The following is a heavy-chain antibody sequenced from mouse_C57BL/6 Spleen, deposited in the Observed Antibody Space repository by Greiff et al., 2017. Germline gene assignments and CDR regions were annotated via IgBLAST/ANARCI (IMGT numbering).Heavy chain of an antibody. J-gene: IGHJ4*01. V-gene: IGHV1-80*01. D-gene: IGHD3-1*01. CDR1: GYAFSSYW. CDR2: IYPGDGDT. Sequence: VQLQQSGAELVKPGASVKISCKASGYAFSSYWMNWVKQRPGKGLEWIGQIYPGDGDTNYNGKFKGKATLTADKSSSTAYMQLSSLTSEYSAVYFCARSGFDYFAMDCWGQGTSVTVSS. CDR3: ARSGFDYFAMDC.